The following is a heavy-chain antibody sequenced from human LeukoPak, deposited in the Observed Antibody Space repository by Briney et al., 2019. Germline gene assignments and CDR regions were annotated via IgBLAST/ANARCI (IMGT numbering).Heavy chain of an antibody. J-gene: IGHJ4*02. CDR2: ISSSSSYI. Sequence: GGSLRLSCAASGFTFSSYRLNWVRQAPGKGLEWVSSISSSSSYIYYADSVMGRFTISRDNAKNSLYLQMNSLRAEDTAVYYCARDNQYSSGWFDYWGQGTLVTVSS. CDR3: ARDNQYSSGWFDY. V-gene: IGHV3-21*01. CDR1: GFTFSSYR. D-gene: IGHD6-19*01.